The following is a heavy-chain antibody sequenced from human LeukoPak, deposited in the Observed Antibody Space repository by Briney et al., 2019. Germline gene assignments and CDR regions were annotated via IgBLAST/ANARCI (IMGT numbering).Heavy chain of an antibody. V-gene: IGHV4-61*08. J-gene: IGHJ6*02. CDR3: SWAYCSSTSCLTYGMDV. CDR2: IYYSGST. D-gene: IGHD2-2*01. Sequence: SETLSLTCTVSGGSISSGGYYWSWIRQPPGKGLEWIGYIYYSGSTNYNPSLKSRVTISVDTSKNQFSLKLSSVTAADTAVYYCSWAYCSSTSCLTYGMDVWGQGTTVTVSS. CDR1: GGSISSGGYY.